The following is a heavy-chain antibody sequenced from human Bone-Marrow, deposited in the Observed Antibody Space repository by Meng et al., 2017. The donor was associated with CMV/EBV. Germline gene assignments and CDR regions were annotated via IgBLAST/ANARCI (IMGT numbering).Heavy chain of an antibody. D-gene: IGHD6-6*01. J-gene: IGHJ4*02. CDR1: GFTVSSDS. V-gene: IGHV3-7*01. CDR3: ASSYSSSSTSYFDY. CDR2: INEDGSLN. Sequence: GESLKISCVASGFTVSSDSMSWVRQAPGKGLEWVANINEDGSLNHYVDSVKGRFTISRDNAQNSLYLQMNSLRGDDTAVYYCASSYSSSSTSYFDYWGQGTLVTVSS.